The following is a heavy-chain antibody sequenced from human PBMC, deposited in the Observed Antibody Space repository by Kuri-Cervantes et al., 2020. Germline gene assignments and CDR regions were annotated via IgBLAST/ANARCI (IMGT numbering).Heavy chain of an antibody. CDR3: ARRSKDTVMVTFDDY. CDR2: IYHSGST. J-gene: IGHJ4*02. Sequence: GSLRLSCAVSGGSISSSNWWSWVRQPPGKGLEWIGEIYHSGSTNYNPSLKSRVTISVDTSKNQFSLKLSSVTAADTAVYYCARRSKDTVMVTFDDYWGQGTLVTVSS. CDR1: GGSISSSNW. V-gene: IGHV4-4*02. D-gene: IGHD5-18*01.